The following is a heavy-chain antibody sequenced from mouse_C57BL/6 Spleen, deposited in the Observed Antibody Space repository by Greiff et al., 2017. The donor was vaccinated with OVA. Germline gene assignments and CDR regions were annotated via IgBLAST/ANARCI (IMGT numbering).Heavy chain of an antibody. CDR1: GYTFTSYW. CDR3: ARSYYSNDWYFDV. J-gene: IGHJ1*03. CDR2: IDPSDSYT. Sequence: QVQLQQPGAELVMPGASVKLSCKASGYTFTSYWMHWVKQRPGQGLEWIGEIDPSDSYTNYNQKFKGKSTLTVDKSSSTAYMQLSSLTSEDSAVYYSARSYYSNDWYFDVWGTGTTVTVSS. D-gene: IGHD2-5*01. V-gene: IGHV1-69*01.